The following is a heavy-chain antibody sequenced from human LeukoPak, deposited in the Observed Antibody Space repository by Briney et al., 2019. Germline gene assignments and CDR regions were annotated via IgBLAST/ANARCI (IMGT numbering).Heavy chain of an antibody. D-gene: IGHD2-2*01. V-gene: IGHV3-33*01. CDR2: IWYDGSNK. CDR1: GFTFSSYG. J-gene: IGHJ6*02. CDR3: ARLPGYCSSTSCYVSYYGMDV. Sequence: GGSLRLSCAASGFTFSSYGMHWVHQAPGKGLEWVAVIWYDGSNKYYADSVKGRFTISRDNSKNTLYLQMNSLRAEDTAVYYCARLPGYCSSTSCYVSYYGMDVWGQGTTVTVSS.